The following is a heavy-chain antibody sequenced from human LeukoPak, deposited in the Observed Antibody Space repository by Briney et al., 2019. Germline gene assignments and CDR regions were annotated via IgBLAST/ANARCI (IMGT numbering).Heavy chain of an antibody. CDR3: ASYFLYYNDDNGYSIDS. J-gene: IGHJ4*02. CDR2: FDPEDGET. V-gene: IGHV1-24*01. Sequence: ASVKVSCKVSGYSLTELSMYWVRQAPGKGLEWMGGFDPEDGETMYAQKLQGRVTMTEDTSTDTAYMELSSLRSEDTALYYCASYFLYYNDDNGYSIDSWGQGTLVTVSS. D-gene: IGHD3-22*01. CDR1: GYSLTELS.